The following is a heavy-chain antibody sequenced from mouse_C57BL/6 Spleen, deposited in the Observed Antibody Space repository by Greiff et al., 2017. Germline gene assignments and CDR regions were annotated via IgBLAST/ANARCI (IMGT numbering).Heavy chain of an antibody. V-gene: IGHV5-6*01. CDR2: ISSGGSYT. J-gene: IGHJ2*01. Sequence: VQLKESGGDLVKPGGSLKLSCAASGFTFSSYGMSWVRQTPDKRLEWVATISSGGSYTYYPDSVKGRFTISRDNAKNTLYLQMSSLKSEDTAMYYCARLVGYDVYLDYWGQGTTLTVSS. CDR1: GFTFSSYG. D-gene: IGHD2-2*01. CDR3: ARLVGYDVYLDY.